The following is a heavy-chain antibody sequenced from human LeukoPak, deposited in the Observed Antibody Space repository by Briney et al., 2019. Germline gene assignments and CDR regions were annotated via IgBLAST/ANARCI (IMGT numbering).Heavy chain of an antibody. V-gene: IGHV3-30-3*01. CDR1: GFTFSSYP. D-gene: IGHD3-16*01. Sequence: GGSLRLSCAASGFTFSSYPMHWVRQAPGKGLEWVSVISYDGNTKYYADSVKGRFTTSRDSPKNTLYLQMDSLRADDTAMYYCARDPQRGESDYFDYWGQGTLVTVSS. CDR3: ARDPQRGESDYFDY. CDR2: ISYDGNTK. J-gene: IGHJ4*02.